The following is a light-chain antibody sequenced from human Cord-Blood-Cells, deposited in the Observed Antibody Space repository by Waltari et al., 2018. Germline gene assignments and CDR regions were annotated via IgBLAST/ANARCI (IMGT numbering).Light chain of an antibody. CDR1: QSVSSY. V-gene: IGKV3-11*01. J-gene: IGKJ4*01. CDR3: QQRSNWLT. Sequence: EIVLTQSPATLSLSRGDRATLSCRASQSVSSYLAWYQQKPGQAPRHLIYDASNRATGIPARFSGSGSGTDFTLTISSLEPEDFAVYYCQQRSNWLTFGGGTKVEIK. CDR2: DAS.